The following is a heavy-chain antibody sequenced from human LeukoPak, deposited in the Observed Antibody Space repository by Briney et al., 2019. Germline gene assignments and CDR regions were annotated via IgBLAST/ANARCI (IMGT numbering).Heavy chain of an antibody. CDR3: AYSSGYQQH. V-gene: IGHV4-34*01. CDR1: GGSFSDFY. Sequence: SETLSLTCAVYGGSFSDFYGTWIRQSPGNGLEWIGEINHSGSTNYKPSLKSRVTISVDTSKNQFSLKLSSMTAADTAVYYCAYSSGYQQHCGQGTLVTVSS. J-gene: IGHJ1*01. D-gene: IGHD3-22*01. CDR2: INHSGST.